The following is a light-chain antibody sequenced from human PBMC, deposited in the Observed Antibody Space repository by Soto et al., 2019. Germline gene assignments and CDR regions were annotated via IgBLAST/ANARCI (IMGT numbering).Light chain of an antibody. CDR1: QGIVRW. J-gene: IGKJ1*01. V-gene: IGKV1-5*01. CDR2: DAS. Sequence: DIQMTQSPPTLSASVGDRVTITCRASQGIVRWLAWYQQKPGKAPKLLIYDASSLESGVPSRFSGSGAGTEFTLTISSLQPDDFATYYRQNYYGFSRTFGQGTKVEIK. CDR3: QNYYGFSRT.